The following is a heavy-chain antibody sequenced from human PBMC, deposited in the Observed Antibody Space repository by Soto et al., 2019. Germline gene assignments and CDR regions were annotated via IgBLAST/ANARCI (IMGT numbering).Heavy chain of an antibody. Sequence: GGSLRLSCAASGFTFSSYWMSWVRQAPGKGLEWVANIKQDGSEKYYVDSVKGRFTISRDNAKNSLYLQMNSLRAEDTAVYYCARCIVGATTGAFDIWGQGTMVTVSS. D-gene: IGHD1-26*01. J-gene: IGHJ3*02. V-gene: IGHV3-7*01. CDR2: IKQDGSEK. CDR3: ARCIVGATTGAFDI. CDR1: GFTFSSYW.